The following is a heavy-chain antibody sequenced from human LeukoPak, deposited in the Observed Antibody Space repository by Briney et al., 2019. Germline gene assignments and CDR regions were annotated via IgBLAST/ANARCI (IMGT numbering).Heavy chain of an antibody. D-gene: IGHD2-2*01. CDR1: GFTFDDYA. CDR3: TKVGYCSSTSCSDAFDI. CDR2: ISWNSGSP. Sequence: GGSLRLSCAASGFTFDDYAMHWVRQAPGKGLEWVSGISWNSGSPGYADSVKGRFTISRDNAKNTLYLQMNSLRAEDMALYYCTKVGYCSSTSCSDAFDIWGQGTMVTVSS. J-gene: IGHJ3*02. V-gene: IGHV3-9*03.